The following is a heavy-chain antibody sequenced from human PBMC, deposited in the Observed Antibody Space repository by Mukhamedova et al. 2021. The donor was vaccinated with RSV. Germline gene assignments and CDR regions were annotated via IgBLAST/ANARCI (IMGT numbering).Heavy chain of an antibody. J-gene: IGHJ4*02. Sequence: GLEWIGSIYHSGSTYYNPSLKSRVTISVDTSKNQFSLKLSSVTAADTAVYYCARVTPGGPRWYDYLGQGTLGTVSS. V-gene: IGHV4-38-2*02. CDR2: IYHSGST. CDR3: ARVTPGGPRWYDY. D-gene: IGHD6-13*01.